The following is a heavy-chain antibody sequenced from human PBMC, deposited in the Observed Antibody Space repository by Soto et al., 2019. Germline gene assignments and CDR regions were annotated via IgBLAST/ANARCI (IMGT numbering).Heavy chain of an antibody. Sequence: GGSLRLSCAASGFTFSSYGMHWVRQAPGKGLEWVAVISYDGSNKYYADSVKGRFTTSRDNSKNTLYLQMNSLRAEDTAVYYCAKDHYLVVVVAATQSGYGMDVWGQGTTVTVSS. J-gene: IGHJ6*02. CDR3: AKDHYLVVVVAATQSGYGMDV. D-gene: IGHD2-15*01. V-gene: IGHV3-30*18. CDR2: ISYDGSNK. CDR1: GFTFSSYG.